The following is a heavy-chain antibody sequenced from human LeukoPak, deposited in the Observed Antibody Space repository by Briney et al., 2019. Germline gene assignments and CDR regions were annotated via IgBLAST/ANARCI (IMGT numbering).Heavy chain of an antibody. J-gene: IGHJ5*02. V-gene: IGHV3-30*18. CDR1: GFTFSSYG. CDR3: AKVSAMRWFDP. Sequence: GGSLRLSCAASGFTFSSYGMHWVRQAPGKGLEWVAVISYDGSNKYYADSVKGRFTISRDNSKNTLYLQMNSLRAEDTAVYYCAKVSAMRWFDPWGQGTLVTVSS. CDR2: ISYDGSNK.